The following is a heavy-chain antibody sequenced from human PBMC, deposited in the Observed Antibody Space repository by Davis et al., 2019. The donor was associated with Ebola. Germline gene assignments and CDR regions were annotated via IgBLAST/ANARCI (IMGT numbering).Heavy chain of an antibody. CDR3: AKGDYTTVYGMDV. CDR1: GFTFSTYG. D-gene: IGHD4-11*01. J-gene: IGHJ6*02. CDR2: INSPGSTK. V-gene: IGHV3-48*01. Sequence: PGGSLRLSCAASGFTFSTYGMTWVRQAPGKGLEWVSHINSPGSTKSYTDSVKGRFTISRDNSKNTLYLQMNSLRAEDTAVYYCAKGDYTTVYGMDVWGQGTTVTVSS.